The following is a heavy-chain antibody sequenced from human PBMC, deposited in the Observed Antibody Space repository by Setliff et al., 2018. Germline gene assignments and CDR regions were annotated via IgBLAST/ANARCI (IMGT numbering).Heavy chain of an antibody. Sequence: KTSETLSLTCAVSGYSISSGYYWGWIRQPPGKGLEWIGSVYHSGSTNYNPSLKSRVTISVDTSKNQFSLKLSSVTAADTAVYYCARTLLLSPYYFDYWGQGTLVTVSS. J-gene: IGHJ4*02. D-gene: IGHD2-21*01. CDR3: ARTLLLSPYYFDY. CDR1: GYSISSGYY. CDR2: VYHSGST. V-gene: IGHV4-38-2*01.